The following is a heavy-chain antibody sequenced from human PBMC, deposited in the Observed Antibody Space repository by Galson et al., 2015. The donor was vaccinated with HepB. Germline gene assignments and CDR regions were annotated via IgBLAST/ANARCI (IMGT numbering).Heavy chain of an antibody. CDR3: ARALDYGGIQAY. CDR1: GFIFNNYP. V-gene: IGHV3-48*01. D-gene: IGHD4-23*01. Sequence: SLRLSCAASGFIFNNYPMIWVRQAPGKGLDWVAHIGRTGDVIYYADSVKGRFTISRDNAKNSLYLQMSGLGAEDTALYYCARALDYGGIQAYWGQGTLVTVSS. J-gene: IGHJ4*02. CDR2: IGRTGDVI.